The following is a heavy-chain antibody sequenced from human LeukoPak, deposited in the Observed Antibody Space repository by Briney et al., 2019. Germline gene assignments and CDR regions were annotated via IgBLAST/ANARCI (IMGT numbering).Heavy chain of an antibody. V-gene: IGHV3-23*01. D-gene: IGHD3-10*01. CDR3: AKELYGSGSYYFDY. CDR2: VSGSGGST. Sequence: GGSLRLSCAASGFTFSSYAMSWLRQAPGKGLEWVSAVSGSGGSTYYAASVKGRFNISRDNSKNTMYLQMNSLRAEDTAVYYCAKELYGSGSYYFDYWGQGTLVTVSS. CDR1: GFTFSSYA. J-gene: IGHJ4*02.